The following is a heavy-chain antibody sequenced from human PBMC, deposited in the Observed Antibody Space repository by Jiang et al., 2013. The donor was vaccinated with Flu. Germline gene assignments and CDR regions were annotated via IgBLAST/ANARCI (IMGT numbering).Heavy chain of an antibody. D-gene: IGHD5-12*01. V-gene: IGHV4-30-4*01. CDR3: ARVASRGYSGFDYIDL. CDR1: GGSISSGDYY. Sequence: GSGLVKPSQTLSLTCTVSGGSISSGDYYWSWIRQPPGRGLEWIGFLFYIGNTDYNPSLKSRITTSLDTSRNRFSLELTSVTAADTAVYYCARVASRGYSGFDYIDLWGRGILVTVSS. CDR2: LFYIGNT. J-gene: IGHJ5*02.